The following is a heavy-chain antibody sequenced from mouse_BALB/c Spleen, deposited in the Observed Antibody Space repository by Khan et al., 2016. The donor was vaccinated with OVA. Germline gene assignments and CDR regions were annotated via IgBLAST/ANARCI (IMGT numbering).Heavy chain of an antibody. Sequence: EVQLEESGGGLVQPGGSMKLSCVASGFTFSNFWMNWVRQSPEKGLEWVAEIRLKSNNYATHYAESVKGRFTISRDDSKSSGYLQMNNLRAEDTGIYYCSRPGGCYAWFAYWGQGTLVTVSA. V-gene: IGHV6-6*02. CDR2: IRLKSNNYAT. CDR1: GFTFSNFW. J-gene: IGHJ3*01. CDR3: SRPGGCYAWFAY. D-gene: IGHD1-1*02.